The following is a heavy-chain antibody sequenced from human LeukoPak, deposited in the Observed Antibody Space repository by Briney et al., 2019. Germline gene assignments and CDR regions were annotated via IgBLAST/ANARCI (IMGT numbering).Heavy chain of an antibody. V-gene: IGHV4-39*01. CDR2: IYSSGST. CDR3: ARRGTGGGYSYGYSYYFDY. Sequence: SETLSLTCTVSGGSISSYYWSWIRQPPGKGLEWIGTIYSSGSTYYNPSLKSRVTISVDTSKNQFSLKLSSVTAADTAVYYCARRGTGGGYSYGYSYYFDYWGQGTLVTVSS. CDR1: GGSISSYY. J-gene: IGHJ4*02. D-gene: IGHD5-18*01.